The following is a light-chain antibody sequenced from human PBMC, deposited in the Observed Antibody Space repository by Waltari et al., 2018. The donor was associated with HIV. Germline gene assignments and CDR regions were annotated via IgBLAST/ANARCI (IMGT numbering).Light chain of an antibody. CDR1: QSLLHRNGFHY. Sequence: DIVITQSPLSLPVTPGEAASIPCRSSQSLLHRNGFHYLDWYLQKPGQSPQLLIYLGSNRASGVPDRFSGSGSGTDFTLKISRVEAEDVGVYYCMQALETPTFGGGTKVEI. CDR3: MQALETPT. V-gene: IGKV2-28*01. J-gene: IGKJ4*01. CDR2: LGS.